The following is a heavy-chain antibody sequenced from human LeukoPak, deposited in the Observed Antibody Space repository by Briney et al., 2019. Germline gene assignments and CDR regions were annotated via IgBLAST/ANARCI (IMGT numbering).Heavy chain of an antibody. CDR2: ISAYNGNT. J-gene: IGHJ5*02. V-gene: IGHV1-18*01. Sequence: ASVKVSFKASGYTFTSYGISWVRQAPGQGLEWMGWISAYNGNTNYAQKLQGRVTMTTDTSTSTAYMELRSLRSDDTAVYYCARDRNTMVRGVRYNWFDPWGQGTLVTVSS. D-gene: IGHD3-10*01. CDR1: GYTFTSYG. CDR3: ARDRNTMVRGVRYNWFDP.